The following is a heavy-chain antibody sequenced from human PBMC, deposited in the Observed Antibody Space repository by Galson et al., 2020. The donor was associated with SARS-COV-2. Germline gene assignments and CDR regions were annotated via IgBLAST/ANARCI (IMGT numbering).Heavy chain of an antibody. V-gene: IGHV4-30-2*01. D-gene: IGHD4-17*01. J-gene: IGHJ3*02. CDR1: GTSISSGSYS. CDR2: ISHSGGT. Sequence: SATLSLTCAVSGTSISSGSYSWNWLRQPPGKGLEWIGYISHSGGTYYNPSLKSRVTISGDRSKNQFSLRLSSVTAADTAVYYCARLHYGEYAPEAFDIWGPGTRVTVAS. CDR3: ARLHYGEYAPEAFDI.